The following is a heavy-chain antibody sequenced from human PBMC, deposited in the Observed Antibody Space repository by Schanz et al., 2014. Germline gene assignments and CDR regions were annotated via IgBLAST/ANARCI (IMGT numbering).Heavy chain of an antibody. D-gene: IGHD3-9*01. J-gene: IGHJ3*01. CDR2: ISAFDDKT. Sequence: QVQLVQSGAEVKKPGASVRLSCEASGYTFTSYDINWVRQAPGQGPEWMGWISAFDDKTDYAQNFQGRLIMTTDTSTTTVYMELRGLRSDDTAVYYCARETTIITGGAFDVWGQGTIVTVSS. V-gene: IGHV1-18*01. CDR1: GYTFTSYD. CDR3: ARETTIITGGAFDV.